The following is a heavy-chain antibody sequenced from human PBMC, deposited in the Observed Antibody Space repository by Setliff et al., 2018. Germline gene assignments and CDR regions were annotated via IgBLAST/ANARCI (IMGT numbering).Heavy chain of an antibody. CDR1: GSTFSNYG. D-gene: IGHD2-2*02. CDR3: AKDSLVVVPAAIPGKSPYNWFDP. J-gene: IGHJ5*02. CDR2: IWYDGSNK. Sequence: GGSLRLSCAASGSTFSNYGMHWVRQAPGKGLEWVAVIWYDGSNKYYADSVEGRFTISRDNSKNTLYLQMNSLRAEDMAVYYCAKDSLVVVPAAIPGKSPYNWFDPWGQGTLVTVSS. V-gene: IGHV3-33*06.